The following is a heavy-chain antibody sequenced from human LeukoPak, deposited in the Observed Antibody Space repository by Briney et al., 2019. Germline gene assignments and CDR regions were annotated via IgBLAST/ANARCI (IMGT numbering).Heavy chain of an antibody. CDR2: ITGSGDRT. CDR3: ASRPRADMGPLDF. Sequence: GGSLRLSCAASGFTFSSYAMSWVRQAPGKGLEWVSSITGSGDRTYYADSVEGRFTISRDNSKNTLYLQMNSLRADETAVYYCASRPRADMGPLDFWGQGTLVTVSS. CDR1: GFTFSSYA. D-gene: IGHD1-14*01. J-gene: IGHJ4*02. V-gene: IGHV3-23*01.